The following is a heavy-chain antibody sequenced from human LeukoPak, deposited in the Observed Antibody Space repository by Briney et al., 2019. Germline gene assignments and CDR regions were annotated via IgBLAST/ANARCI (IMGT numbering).Heavy chain of an antibody. J-gene: IGHJ4*01. CDR2: INHSGST. V-gene: IGHV4-34*01. D-gene: IGHD6-13*01. Sequence: SETLSLTCAVYGRSFSGYYWSWIRQPPGKVLEWIGEINHSGSTNYNPSLKSRVTISVDTSKNQSSLKLSSVTAADTAVYYCXXDVAAAGTLGXYXFDXWGXXXLXXVX. CDR1: GRSFSGYY. CDR3: XXDVAAAGTLGXYXFDX.